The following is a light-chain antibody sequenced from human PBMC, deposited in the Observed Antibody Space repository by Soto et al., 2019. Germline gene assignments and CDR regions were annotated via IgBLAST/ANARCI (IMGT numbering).Light chain of an antibody. CDR3: AAWDDSLRGWV. Sequence: QSVLTQPPSASGTPGQRVTISCSGSSSHIGSNYVYWYQQLPGTAPKLLIYRNNQRPSGVPDRFSGSKSGTSASLAISGLRSEDEADYYCAAWDDSLRGWVFGGGTKVTVL. CDR1: SSHIGSNY. CDR2: RNN. J-gene: IGLJ3*02. V-gene: IGLV1-47*01.